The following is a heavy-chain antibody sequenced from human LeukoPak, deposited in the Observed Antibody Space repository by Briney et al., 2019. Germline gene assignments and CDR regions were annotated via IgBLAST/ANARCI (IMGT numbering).Heavy chain of an antibody. CDR2: IKQDGSQR. CDR3: ARRGGSSSRRSPIDY. Sequence: PGGPLRLSCTASGFTFSDYWMTWVRQAPGKGPEWVANIKQDGSQRYYVDSVRGRFTISRDNAKNSLFLQMNGLRAEDTAVYYCARRGGSSSRRSPIDYWGQGTLVTVSS. J-gene: IGHJ4*02. CDR1: GFTFSDYW. V-gene: IGHV3-7*01. D-gene: IGHD6-6*01.